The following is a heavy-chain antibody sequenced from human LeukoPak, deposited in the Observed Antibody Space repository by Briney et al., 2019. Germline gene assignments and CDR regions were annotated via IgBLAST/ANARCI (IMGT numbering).Heavy chain of an antibody. CDR2: IYYSGST. V-gene: IGHV4-59*08. CDR3: ARLYSSGWYDYFDY. D-gene: IGHD6-19*01. CDR1: GGSISSYY. J-gene: IGHJ4*02. Sequence: PSETLSLTCTVSGGSISSYYWSWIRQPPGKGLEWLGYIYYSGSTNYNPSLKSRVTISVDTSKNQFSLKLSSVTAADTAVYYCARLYSSGWYDYFDYWGQGTLVTVSS.